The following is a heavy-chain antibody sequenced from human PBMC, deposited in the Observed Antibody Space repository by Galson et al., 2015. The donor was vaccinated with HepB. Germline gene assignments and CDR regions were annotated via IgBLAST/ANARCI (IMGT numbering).Heavy chain of an antibody. CDR2: ISVYNGNT. D-gene: IGHD3-22*01. V-gene: IGHV1-18*04. CDR1: GFSFTSYG. J-gene: IGHJ4*02. Sequence: SVKVSCKASGFSFTSYGINWVRQAPGQGLEWMGWISVYNGNTNYAQKVQGRVTMTTDTSTTTAYMELRSLRSDDTAVYFCARDRGYYDSSTYYSHPLNDYWGQGTLVTVSS. CDR3: ARDRGYYDSSTYYSHPLNDY.